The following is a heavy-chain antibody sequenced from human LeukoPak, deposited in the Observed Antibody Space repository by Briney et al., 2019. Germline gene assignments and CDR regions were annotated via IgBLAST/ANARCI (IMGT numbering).Heavy chain of an antibody. CDR2: INHSGST. Sequence: SETLSLTCAVYGGSFSGYYWSWIRQPPGKGLEWIGEINHSGSTNYNPSLKSRVTISVDTSKNQFSLKLSSVTAADTAVYYCARSGRGYYDSSGYYWRYFDYWGQGTLVTVSS. V-gene: IGHV4-34*09. CDR1: GGSFSGYY. J-gene: IGHJ4*02. CDR3: ARSGRGYYDSSGYYWRYFDY. D-gene: IGHD3-22*01.